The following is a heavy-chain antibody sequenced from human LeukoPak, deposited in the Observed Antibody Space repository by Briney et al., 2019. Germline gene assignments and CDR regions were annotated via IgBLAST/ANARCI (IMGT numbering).Heavy chain of an antibody. CDR3: AKARRTTGFDP. J-gene: IGHJ5*02. V-gene: IGHV3-30*18. CDR1: GFTFSSYG. Sequence: PEGSLRLSCAASGFTFSSYGMHWVRRAPGKGLEWVAVISYDGSNKYYADSVKGRFTISRDNSKNTLYLQMNSLRAEDTAVYYCAKARRTTGFDPWGQGTLVTVSS. D-gene: IGHD1-1*01. CDR2: ISYDGSNK.